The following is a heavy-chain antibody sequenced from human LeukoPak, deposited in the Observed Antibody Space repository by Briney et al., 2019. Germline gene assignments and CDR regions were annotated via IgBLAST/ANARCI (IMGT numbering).Heavy chain of an antibody. CDR2: INHSGST. D-gene: IGHD3-10*01. CDR1: GGSFSGYY. J-gene: IGHJ6*03. CDR3: ARRALYGSGRYYYYYYMDV. Sequence: SETLSLTCAVYGGSFSGYYWSWIRQPPGKGLEWIGEINHSGSTNYNPSLKSRVTISVDTSKNQFSLKLSSVTAADTAVYYCARRALYGSGRYYYYYYMDVWGKGTTVTVSS. V-gene: IGHV4-34*01.